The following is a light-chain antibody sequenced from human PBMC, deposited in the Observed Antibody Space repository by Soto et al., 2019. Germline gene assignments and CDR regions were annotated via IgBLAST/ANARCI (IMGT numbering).Light chain of an antibody. Sequence: QSVLTQPPSVSGAPGQRVTISCTGNSSNIGAGFDVHWYQQLPGTAPKLLIYDNSNRPSGVPDRFSGSKSGTSASLAISGLQSEDETDYYCATWDDSLDGWVFGGGTKLTVL. CDR1: SSNIGAGFD. V-gene: IGLV1-40*01. CDR2: DNS. CDR3: ATWDDSLDGWV. J-gene: IGLJ3*02.